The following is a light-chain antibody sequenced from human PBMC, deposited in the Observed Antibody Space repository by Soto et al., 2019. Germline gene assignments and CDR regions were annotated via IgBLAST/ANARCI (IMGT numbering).Light chain of an antibody. CDR3: SSYTSSSTLV. V-gene: IGLV2-14*01. Sequence: QSALTKPASVSGSPGQSITISCTGTSSDVGGYNYVSWYQQHPGKAPKLMIYDASNRPSGVSNRFAGAKSGNTASLTISGLQAEDEADYYCSSYTSSSTLVFGGGTQLTVL. CDR2: DAS. CDR1: SSDVGGYNY. J-gene: IGLJ7*01.